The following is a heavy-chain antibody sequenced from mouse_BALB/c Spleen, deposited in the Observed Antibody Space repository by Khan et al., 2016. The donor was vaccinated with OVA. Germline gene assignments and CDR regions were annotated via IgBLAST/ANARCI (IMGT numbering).Heavy chain of an antibody. V-gene: IGHV2-6-7*01. CDR1: GFSLTGFC. Sequence: QVQLKQSGPGLVAPSQSLSITCTVSGFSLTGFCINWVRQPPGKGLEWLGMIWGDGSTDNNSVLKSRLTTSKDNSKSQVFLKMNSLQTDDPARYYCARELRVGRFTYWGQGTLVTVSA. CDR3: ARELRVGRFTY. CDR2: IWGDGST. J-gene: IGHJ3*01. D-gene: IGHD1-1*01.